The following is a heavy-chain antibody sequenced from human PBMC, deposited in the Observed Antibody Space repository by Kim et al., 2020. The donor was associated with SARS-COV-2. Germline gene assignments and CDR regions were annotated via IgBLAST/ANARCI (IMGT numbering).Heavy chain of an antibody. V-gene: IGHV1-18*01. CDR3: ARDFSPNSGYYSP. CDR2: ISGYSGNT. D-gene: IGHD5-12*01. Sequence: ASVKVSCKSFGYTFGSYGISWVRQAPGQGLEWMGWISGYSGNTNYAPETQDRVTLTTDTSTQTVYMELRSLTSDDTALYYCARDFSPNSGYYSPWGQGTL. J-gene: IGHJ5*02. CDR1: GYTFGSYG.